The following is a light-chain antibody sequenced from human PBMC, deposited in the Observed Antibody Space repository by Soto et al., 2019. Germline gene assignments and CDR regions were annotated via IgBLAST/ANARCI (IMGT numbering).Light chain of an antibody. Sequence: EVVLTQSPGTLSLSPGESATLSCRASQSVSNNYFAWYPQKPGQAPRLLIFGSSDRATGIPDRFSGSGSGTDCTLTISRLEPEDFAVYYCHQYGSSPPYTFGQGTKLEIK. CDR2: GSS. CDR1: QSVSNNY. J-gene: IGKJ2*01. CDR3: HQYGSSPPYT. V-gene: IGKV3-20*01.